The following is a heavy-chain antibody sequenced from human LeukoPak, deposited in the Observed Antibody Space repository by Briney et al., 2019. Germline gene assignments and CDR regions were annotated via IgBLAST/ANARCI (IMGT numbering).Heavy chain of an antibody. V-gene: IGHV3-21*01. J-gene: IGHJ6*03. CDR1: GFTFSTYA. D-gene: IGHD3-3*01. CDR3: ATIRGVIGYMDV. Sequence: PGGSLRLACATSGFTFSTYAMKWGRQAPGKGLEWVSSISSSGDFIYYADSLKGRFTISRDNAKNSLYLQITSLRAEDTAVYYCATIRGVIGYMDVCGKGTTVTVSS. CDR2: ISSSGDFI.